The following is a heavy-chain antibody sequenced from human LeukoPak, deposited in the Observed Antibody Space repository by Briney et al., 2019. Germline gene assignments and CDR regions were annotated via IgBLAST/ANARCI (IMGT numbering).Heavy chain of an antibody. CDR1: GFTFSSYA. CDR3: ARDPHYDILTGYYLGYMDV. D-gene: IGHD3-9*01. V-gene: IGHV3-23*01. J-gene: IGHJ6*03. CDR2: ISGSGGST. Sequence: GGSLRLSCAASGFTFSSYAMSWVRQAPGEGLEWVSAISGSGGSTYYADSVKGRFTISRDNSKNTLYLQMNSLRAEDTAVYYCARDPHYDILTGYYLGYMDVWGKGTTVTVSS.